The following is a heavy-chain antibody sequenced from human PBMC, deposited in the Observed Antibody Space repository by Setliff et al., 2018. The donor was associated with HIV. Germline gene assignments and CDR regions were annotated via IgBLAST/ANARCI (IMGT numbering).Heavy chain of an antibody. Sequence: SETLSLTCAVYGASFSDYSWTWIRRPPGKGLEWIGEIYESGRTDYNPSLTSRVTMSVDTSKNQFSLKLRSVTAADTAVYYCARGYGHIVEVIASDAFDIWGQGIMVTVSS. CDR1: GASFSDYS. D-gene: IGHD2-21*01. CDR3: ARGYGHIVEVIASDAFDI. J-gene: IGHJ3*02. CDR2: IYESGRT. V-gene: IGHV4-34*01.